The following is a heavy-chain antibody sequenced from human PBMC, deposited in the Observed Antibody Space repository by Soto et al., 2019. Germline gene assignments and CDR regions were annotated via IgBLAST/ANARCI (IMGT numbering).Heavy chain of an antibody. CDR2: IIPIFDTT. CDR3: ARDEAAAATCGMDV. V-gene: IGHV1-69*01. Sequence: QVQLVQSGAEVKKPGYSVKVSCKASGGTFSTYGINWVRQAPGQGLEWMGGIIPIFDTTNYAQKFQGKFTITADESTSTVYMELSSLRSEDTAVYYCARDEAAAATCGMDVWGQGTTVTVSS. CDR1: GGTFSTYG. D-gene: IGHD6-13*01. J-gene: IGHJ6*02.